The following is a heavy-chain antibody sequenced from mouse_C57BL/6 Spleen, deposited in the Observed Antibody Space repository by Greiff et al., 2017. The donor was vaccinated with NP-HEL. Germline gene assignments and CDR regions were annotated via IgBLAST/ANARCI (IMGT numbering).Heavy chain of an antibody. CDR3: ARHEETPTDGYYVGYFDV. CDR1: GYTSTEYT. J-gene: IGHJ1*03. CDR2: FYPGSGSI. V-gene: IGHV1-62-2*01. Sequence: VQLQQSGAELVKPGASVKLSCKASGYTSTEYTIHWVKQRSGQGLEWIGWFYPGSGSIKYNEKFKDKATLTADKSSSTAYMELRRLTSEDSAVYFCARHEETPTDGYYVGYFDVWGTGTTVTVSS. D-gene: IGHD2-3*01.